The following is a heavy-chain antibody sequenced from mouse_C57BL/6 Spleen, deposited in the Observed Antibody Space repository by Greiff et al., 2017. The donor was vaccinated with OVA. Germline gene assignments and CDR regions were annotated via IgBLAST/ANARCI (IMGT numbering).Heavy chain of an antibody. Sequence: EVKLVESGGDLVKPGGSLTLSCAASGFTFSSYGMSWVRQTPDKRLEWVATISSGGSYTYYPDSVKGRFTISRDNAKNTLYLQMSSLKSEDTAMYYCARHVEVNYAMDYWGQGTSVTVSS. CDR1: GFTFSSYG. CDR3: ARHVEVNYAMDY. V-gene: IGHV5-6*02. CDR2: ISSGGSYT. J-gene: IGHJ4*01. D-gene: IGHD2-2*01.